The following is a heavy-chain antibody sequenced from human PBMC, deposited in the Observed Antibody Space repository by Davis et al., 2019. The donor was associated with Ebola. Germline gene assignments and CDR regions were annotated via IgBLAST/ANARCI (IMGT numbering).Heavy chain of an antibody. Sequence: ASVKVSCKASGYTFTSYYMHWVRQAPGQGLEWMGIINPSGGSTSYAQKFQGRVTMTRDTSTSTAYMELSRLRSDDTAVYYCARDGGVPAAGAADYWGQGTLVTVSS. J-gene: IGHJ4*02. CDR2: INPSGGST. D-gene: IGHD2-2*01. CDR3: ARDGGVPAAGAADY. CDR1: GYTFTSYY. V-gene: IGHV1-46*01.